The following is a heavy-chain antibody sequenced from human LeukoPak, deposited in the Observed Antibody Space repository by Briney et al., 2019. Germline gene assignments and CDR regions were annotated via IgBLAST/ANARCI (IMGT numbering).Heavy chain of an antibody. CDR2: ISYSGTT. D-gene: IGHD3-10*01. J-gene: IGHJ4*02. V-gene: IGHV4-39*01. Sequence: SETLSLTCTVSSASITSSPYFWGWIRQSPGKGLEWIGSISYSGTTYYNPSLKSRVTISVDTSKNQSSLKLNSVTAADTAVFYCAANSADYNTLGSSYKVWGQGTLVTVSS. CDR3: AANSADYNTLGSSYKV. CDR1: SASITSSPYF.